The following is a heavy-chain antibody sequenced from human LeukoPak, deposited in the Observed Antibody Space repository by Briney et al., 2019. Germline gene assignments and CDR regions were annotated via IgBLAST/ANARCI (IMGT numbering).Heavy chain of an antibody. CDR2: INQDGSDI. CDR3: ARDGHSSGSFDY. Sequence: GGSLRLSCAASGFTLRTYWMHWVRQSPGKGLEWVANINQDGSDIYYVDSVRGRFTISRDTAKNSLFLQMNSLRAEDTAVYYCARDGHSSGSFDYWGQGILVTVSS. V-gene: IGHV3-7*04. CDR1: GFTLRTYW. D-gene: IGHD6-19*01. J-gene: IGHJ4*02.